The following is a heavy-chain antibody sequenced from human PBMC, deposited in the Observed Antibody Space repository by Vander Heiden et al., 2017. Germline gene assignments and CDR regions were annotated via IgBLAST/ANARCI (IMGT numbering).Heavy chain of an antibody. CDR3: ARGFLTGNFDY. Sequence: EVQLVESGGGLVQPGGSLRLSCAASGFTFSSYWMHWVRQGPGKGLGWVSRINSDGSSTSYADSVKGRFTISRDNAKNTLDLQMNSRRAEDTAVYYCARGFLTGNFDYWGQGTLVTVSS. CDR1: GFTFSSYW. J-gene: IGHJ4*02. D-gene: IGHD3-16*01. CDR2: INSDGSST. V-gene: IGHV3-74*01.